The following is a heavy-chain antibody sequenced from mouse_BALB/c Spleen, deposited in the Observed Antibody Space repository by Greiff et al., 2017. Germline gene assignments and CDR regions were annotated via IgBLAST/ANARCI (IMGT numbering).Heavy chain of an antibody. J-gene: IGHJ3*01. V-gene: IGHV3-2*02. CDR2: ISYSGST. Sequence: EVQLQQSGPGLVKPSQSLSLTCTVTGYSITSDYAWNWIRQFPGNKLEWMGYISYSGSTSYNPSLKSRISITRDTSKNQFFLQLNSVTTEDTATYYCARLSYGNYGVAYWGQGTLVTVSA. CDR3: ARLSYGNYGVAY. CDR1: GYSITSDYA. D-gene: IGHD2-1*01.